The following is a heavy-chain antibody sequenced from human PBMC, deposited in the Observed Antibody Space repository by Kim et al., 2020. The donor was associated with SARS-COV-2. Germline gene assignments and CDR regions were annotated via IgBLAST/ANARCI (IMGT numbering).Heavy chain of an antibody. CDR1: GGSFSGYY. V-gene: IGHV4-34*01. J-gene: IGHJ5*02. Sequence: SETLSLTCAVYGGSFSGYYWSWIRQPPGKGLEWIGEINHSGSTNYNPSLKSRVTISVDTSKNQFSLKLSSVTAADTAVYYCARGQRVTIFGVVITKTNWFDPWGQGTLVTVSS. D-gene: IGHD3-3*01. CDR3: ARGQRVTIFGVVITKTNWFDP. CDR2: INHSGST.